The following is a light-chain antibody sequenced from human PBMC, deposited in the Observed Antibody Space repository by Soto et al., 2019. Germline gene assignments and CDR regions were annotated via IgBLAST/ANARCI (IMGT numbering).Light chain of an antibody. CDR3: QKYDTAPLT. CDR1: HAIGSS. CDR2: DAS. Sequence: QMTQSPPSLSASIGDTVTVTCRASHAIGSSLAWYQHKSGKSPRLLISDASTRQSGVPARFRGSGSGTDFTLAIDILRPEDTATYYCQKYDTAPLTFGGGTKV. V-gene: IGKV1-27*01. J-gene: IGKJ4*01.